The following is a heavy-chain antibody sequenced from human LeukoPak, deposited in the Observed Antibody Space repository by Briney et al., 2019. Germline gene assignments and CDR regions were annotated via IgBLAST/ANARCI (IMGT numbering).Heavy chain of an antibody. J-gene: IGHJ4*02. V-gene: IGHV4-39*07. CDR1: GGSISSSSYY. D-gene: IGHD4-23*01. CDR3: ARVGSVVTLLFDY. Sequence: SETLSLTCTVSGGSISSSSYYWGWIRQPPGKGLEWIGSIYYSGSTYYNPSHKSRVTISVDTSKNQFSLKLSSVTAADTAVYYCARVGSVVTLLFDYWGQGTLVTVSS. CDR2: IYYSGST.